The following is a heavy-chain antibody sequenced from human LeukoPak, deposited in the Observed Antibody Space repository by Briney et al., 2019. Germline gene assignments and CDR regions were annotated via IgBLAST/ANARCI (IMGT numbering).Heavy chain of an antibody. D-gene: IGHD3-9*01. CDR2: IIPILGIA. CDR1: GGTFSSYV. Sequence: GASVKVSCKASGGTFSSYVISWVRQAPGQGLEWMGRIIPILGIANYAQKFQGRVTITADKSTSTAYMELSSLRSEDTAVYYCATSRNYDILTAYYYYGMDVWGQGTTVTVSS. J-gene: IGHJ6*02. V-gene: IGHV1-69*04. CDR3: ATSRNYDILTAYYYYGMDV.